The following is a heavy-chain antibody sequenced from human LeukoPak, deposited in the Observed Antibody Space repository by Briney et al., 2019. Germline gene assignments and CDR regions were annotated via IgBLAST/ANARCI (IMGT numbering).Heavy chain of an antibody. V-gene: IGHV3-30*02. J-gene: IGHJ4*02. CDR3: AKDGNYYGSGSYIDY. D-gene: IGHD3-10*01. CDR2: IRYDGTNK. CDR1: GFTFSSYG. Sequence: GRSLRLSCAASGFTFSSYGMHWVRQAPGKGLEWVAFIRYDGTNKYYADSVKGRFTISRDNSKNTLYLQMNSLRSEDTAVYYCAKDGNYYGSGSYIDYWGQGTLVTVSS.